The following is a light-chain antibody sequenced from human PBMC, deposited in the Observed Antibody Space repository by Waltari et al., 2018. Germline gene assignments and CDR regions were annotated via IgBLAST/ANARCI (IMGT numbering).Light chain of an antibody. CDR3: QSYDSKNWV. CDR2: EDD. J-gene: IGLJ3*02. Sequence: KFMLTQPHSVSESPGKTVPISCTGSSGSVASNYVQWYQQRPGSAPTTIIYEDDQRPSGVPDLFSGSIDSSSNSASLTISGLKPEDEADYYCQSYDSKNWVFGGGTKLAVL. CDR1: SGSVASNY. V-gene: IGLV6-57*02.